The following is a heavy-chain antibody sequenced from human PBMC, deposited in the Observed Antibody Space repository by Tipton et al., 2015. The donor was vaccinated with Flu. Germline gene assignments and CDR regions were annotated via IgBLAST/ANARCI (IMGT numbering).Heavy chain of an antibody. CDR2: IYYKTT. Sequence: GLVKPSETLSLTCTVSGASIRSHYWSWVRQTPGRGLEWIGYIYYKTTKYNPSLESRVPMSVDTSKNHLSLRLDSVTAADTAVYYGARDACVTSWSSECGMDVWGQGTTVTV. CDR3: ARDACVTSWSSECGMDV. D-gene: IGHD2-2*01. CDR1: GASIRSHY. J-gene: IGHJ6*02. V-gene: IGHV4-59*11.